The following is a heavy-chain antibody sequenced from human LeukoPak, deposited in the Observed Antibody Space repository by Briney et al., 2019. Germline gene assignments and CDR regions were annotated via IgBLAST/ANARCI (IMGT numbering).Heavy chain of an antibody. Sequence: ASVKVSCKASGYTFTSYGISWVRQAPGQGLEWMGWINTNTGNPTYAQAFTGRFVFSLDTSVSTAYLQISSLEAEDTAVYYCTRDASTINFDYWGQGTLVTVSS. J-gene: IGHJ4*02. CDR1: GYTFTSYG. CDR3: TRDASTINFDY. V-gene: IGHV7-4-1*02. CDR2: INTNTGNP. D-gene: IGHD3-3*01.